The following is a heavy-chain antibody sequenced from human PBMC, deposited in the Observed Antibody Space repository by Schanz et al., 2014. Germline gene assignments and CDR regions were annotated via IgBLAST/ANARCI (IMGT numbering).Heavy chain of an antibody. Sequence: QVQLVQSGPAVKKPGASMKVSCLASGYSFTEYFLHWVRQAPGQGLEWMGWINPNSGETNYEQKFKRRVNLTSDTSISTAFMELSELTSADTATYFCARARYTGYDCSGYWGQGTLLIVSS. CDR3: ARARYTGYDCSGY. V-gene: IGHV1-2*02. CDR1: GYSFTEYF. CDR2: INPNSGET. J-gene: IGHJ4*02. D-gene: IGHD5-12*01.